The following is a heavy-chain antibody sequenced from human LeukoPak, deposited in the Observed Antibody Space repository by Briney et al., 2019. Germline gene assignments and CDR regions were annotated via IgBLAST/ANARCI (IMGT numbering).Heavy chain of an antibody. D-gene: IGHD3-9*01. CDR3: TGFSRYYYYGLHV. CDR1: GFTLSDHY. CDR2: INPSGTSK. V-gene: IGHV3-11*01. Sequence: GGSLRLSCAASGFTLSDHYMNWIRLAPGRGLEWLSYINPSGTSKVYADSVKGRLTISRDNAKNTVYLQVNSLRAEDTAVYFCTGFSRYYYYGLHVWGLGTTVIVSS. J-gene: IGHJ6*02.